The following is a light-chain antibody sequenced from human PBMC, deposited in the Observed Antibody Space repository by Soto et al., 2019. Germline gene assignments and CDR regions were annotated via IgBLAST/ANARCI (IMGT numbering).Light chain of an antibody. CDR3: HQRRVLPLT. V-gene: IGKV3-11*01. CDR2: DSS. Sequence: VLTQSPAILSLSPGERATLDCRASQSVSNYLAWYQQRPGQAPRLLIYDSSNRATGIPARVSASGSGTDFTLPISSLEPEDFSVYYCHQRRVLPLTFGGGTKVEIK. CDR1: QSVSNY. J-gene: IGKJ4*01.